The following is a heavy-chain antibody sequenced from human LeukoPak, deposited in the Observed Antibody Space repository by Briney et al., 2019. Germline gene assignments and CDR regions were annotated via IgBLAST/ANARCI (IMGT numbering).Heavy chain of an antibody. D-gene: IGHD4-17*01. J-gene: IGHJ4*02. V-gene: IGHV4-34*01. CDR3: ARATNTVTTRPFDY. CDR2: INHSGST. CDR1: GFTFSSYW. Sequence: PGGSLRLSCAASGFTFSSYWMSWVRQPPGKGLEWIGEINHSGSTNYNPSLKSRVTISVDTSKNQFSLKLSSVTAADTAVYYCARATNTVTTRPFDYWGQGTLVTVSS.